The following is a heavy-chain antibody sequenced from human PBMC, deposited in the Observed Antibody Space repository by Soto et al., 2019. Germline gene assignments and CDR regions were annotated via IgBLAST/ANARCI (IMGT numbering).Heavy chain of an antibody. V-gene: IGHV1-69*13. D-gene: IGHD1-26*01. CDR3: ARVGAAGTYSGSYFYDY. CDR1: GGTFSSYA. CDR2: IIPIFGTA. Sequence: ASVKVSCKASGGTFSSYAISWVRQAPGQGLEWMGGIIPIFGTANYAQKFQGRVTITADESTSTAYMELSSLRSEDTAVYYCARVGAAGTYSGSYFYDYWGQGTLVTVSS. J-gene: IGHJ4*02.